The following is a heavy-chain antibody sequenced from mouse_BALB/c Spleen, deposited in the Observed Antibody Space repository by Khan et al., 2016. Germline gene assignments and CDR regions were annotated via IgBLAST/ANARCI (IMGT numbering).Heavy chain of an antibody. CDR3: ARVWGDY. CDR1: GFSLTGFS. J-gene: IGHJ4*01. Sequence: VKLQESGPGLVAPSQSLSITCTVSGFSLTGFSVNWVRQPPGKGLEWLGMIWGDGSTDYNSALKSRLSISKDNSKSQVFLKMNSLQTDDTARYYCARVWGDYWGQGTSVTVSS. D-gene: IGHD1-1*02. V-gene: IGHV2-6-7*01. CDR2: IWGDGST.